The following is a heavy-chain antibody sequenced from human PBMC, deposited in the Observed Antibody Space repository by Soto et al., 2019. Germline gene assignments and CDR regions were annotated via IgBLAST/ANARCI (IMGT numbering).Heavy chain of an antibody. D-gene: IGHD2-2*01. CDR2: IIPMYGTV. Sequence: SSVKVSCKASGGTFSSYVISWVRQAPGQGPEWMGGIIPMYGTVNYAQKFQDRVTIIADTSTSTAYMELSSLRSEDTAVYYCARDFVVVPAATPPSPDGMDVWGQGTTVTVSS. V-gene: IGHV1-69*06. J-gene: IGHJ6*02. CDR3: ARDFVVVPAATPPSPDGMDV. CDR1: GGTFSSYV.